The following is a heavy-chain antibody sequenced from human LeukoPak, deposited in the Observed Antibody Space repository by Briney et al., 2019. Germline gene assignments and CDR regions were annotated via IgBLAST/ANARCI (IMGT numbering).Heavy chain of an antibody. CDR2: ISGSGGST. V-gene: IGHV3-23*01. CDR3: AKLAPLVQWLGPVYFQH. J-gene: IGHJ1*01. D-gene: IGHD6-19*01. CDR1: GFTFSSYA. Sequence: QTGGSLRLSCAASGFTFSSYAMSWVRQAPGKGLEWVSAISGSGGSTYYADSVKGRFTISRDNSKNTLYLQMNSLRAEDTAVYYCAKLAPLVQWLGPVYFQHWGQGTLVTVSS.